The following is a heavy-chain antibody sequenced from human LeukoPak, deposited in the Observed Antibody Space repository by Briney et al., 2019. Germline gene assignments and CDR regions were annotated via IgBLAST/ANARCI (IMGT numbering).Heavy chain of an antibody. CDR2: VYYSET. D-gene: IGHD3-22*01. J-gene: IGHJ3*02. CDR1: GGSISSISYY. Sequence: SETLSLTCTVSGGSISSISYYWGWIRQPPGKGLEWIGTVYYSETYYNPSLKSRVTISADTSKNQFSLKLSSVTAADTAVYYCVRMIVLYRVKYAFDIWGQGTMVTVSS. V-gene: IGHV4-39*07. CDR3: VRMIVLYRVKYAFDI.